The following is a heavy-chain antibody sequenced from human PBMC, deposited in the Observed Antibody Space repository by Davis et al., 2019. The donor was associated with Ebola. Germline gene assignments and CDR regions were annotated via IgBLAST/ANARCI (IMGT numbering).Heavy chain of an antibody. CDR3: ARGLHYYYYGMDV. Sequence: MPGGSLRLSCTVSGGSISSGGYYWSWVRQPPGKGLEWIGEIYHSGSTNYNPSLKSRVTISVDKSKNQFSLKLSSVTAADTAVYYCARGLHYYYYGMDVWGQGTTVTVSS. V-gene: IGHV4-4*02. J-gene: IGHJ6*02. CDR1: GGSISSGGYY. CDR2: IYHSGST.